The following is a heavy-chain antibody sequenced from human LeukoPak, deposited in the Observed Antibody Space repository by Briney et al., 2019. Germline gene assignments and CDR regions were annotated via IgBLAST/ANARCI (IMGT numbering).Heavy chain of an antibody. CDR1: GGSLSSYY. D-gene: IGHD2-2*01. Sequence: PSETQSLTCTVSGGSLSSYYWSWIRQPAGPGLEWIGGIYTSASTNYNPSLKSRVTMPVDTTNNQLSLQLSSVAAAAAAAYYCVRGVPARYYYYMDVWGKGTTVTVSS. CDR3: VRGVPARYYYYMDV. V-gene: IGHV4-4*07. J-gene: IGHJ6*03. CDR2: IYTSAST.